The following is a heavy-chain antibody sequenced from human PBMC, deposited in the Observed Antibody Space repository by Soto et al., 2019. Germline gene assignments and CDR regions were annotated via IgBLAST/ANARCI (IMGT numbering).Heavy chain of an antibody. CDR1: GGSISSYY. CDR3: ARVDGYSSGWYRGWYFDL. D-gene: IGHD6-19*01. Sequence: QVQLQESGPGLVKPSETLSLTCTVSGGSISSYYWSWIRQPPGKGLEWIGYIYYRGSTNYNPSLKSRVTISVDTSKNQFSLKLSSVTAADTAVYYCARVDGYSSGWYRGWYFDLWGRGPLVTVSS. J-gene: IGHJ2*01. CDR2: IYYRGST. V-gene: IGHV4-59*01.